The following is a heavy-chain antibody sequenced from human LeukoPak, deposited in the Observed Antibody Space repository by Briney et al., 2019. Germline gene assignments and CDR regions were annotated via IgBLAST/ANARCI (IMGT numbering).Heavy chain of an antibody. J-gene: IGHJ3*02. CDR3: ARDGLGYDILTGYYRRDAFDI. CDR1: GGSISSYY. Sequence: SETLSLTCTVSGGSISSYYWSWIRQPPGKGLEWIGYIYYSGSTNYNPSLKSRVTISVDTSKNQFSLKLSSVTAADTAVYYCARDGLGYDILTGYYRRDAFDIWRQGTMVTVSS. D-gene: IGHD3-9*01. V-gene: IGHV4-59*01. CDR2: IYYSGST.